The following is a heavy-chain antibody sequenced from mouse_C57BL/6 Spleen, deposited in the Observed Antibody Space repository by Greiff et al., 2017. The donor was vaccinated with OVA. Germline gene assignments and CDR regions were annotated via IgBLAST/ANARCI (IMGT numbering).Heavy chain of an antibody. J-gene: IGHJ3*01. CDR2: IYPGNSDT. CDR1: GYTFTSYW. Sequence: VQLQQSGTVLARPGASVKMSCKTSGYTFTSYWMHWVKQRPGPGLEWIGAIYPGNSDTSYNQKFKGKAKLTAVTSASTAYMELSSLTNEDSAVYYGTRADYGGNDGFAYWGQGTLVTVSA. D-gene: IGHD2-4*01. CDR3: TRADYGGNDGFAY. V-gene: IGHV1-5*01.